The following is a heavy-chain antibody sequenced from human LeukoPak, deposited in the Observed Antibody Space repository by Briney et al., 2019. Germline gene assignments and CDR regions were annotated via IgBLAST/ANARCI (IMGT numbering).Heavy chain of an antibody. D-gene: IGHD4-17*01. J-gene: IGHJ4*02. V-gene: IGHV3-21*03. CDR1: GFTFSSYS. CDR3: IRDGFPTVLGDYVVFNY. CDR2: ISSSSSYI. Sequence: PGGSLRLSCAASGFTFSSYSMNWVRQAPGKGLEWVSSISSSSSYIYYADSVKGRFTISRDNAKNSLYLQMNSLKTEDTAVYYCIRDGFPTVLGDYVVFNYWGQGTLVTVSS.